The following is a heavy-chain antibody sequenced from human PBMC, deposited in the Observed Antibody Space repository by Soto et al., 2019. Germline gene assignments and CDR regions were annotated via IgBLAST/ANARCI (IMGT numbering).Heavy chain of an antibody. CDR2: ISTYIGNT. CDR3: ARDDVVYCSNGVCYTKPLDY. CDR1: GYTFTSYG. D-gene: IGHD2-8*01. V-gene: IGHV1-18*01. J-gene: IGHJ4*02. Sequence: QVQLVQSGAEVNKPGASVKVSCKASGYTFTSYGISWVRQAPGQGLEWMGWISTYIGNTHYAQKFQGRVTMTTDTSTTTAYLELRSLRSDDTAVYYCARDDVVYCSNGVCYTKPLDYWGQGALVTVSS.